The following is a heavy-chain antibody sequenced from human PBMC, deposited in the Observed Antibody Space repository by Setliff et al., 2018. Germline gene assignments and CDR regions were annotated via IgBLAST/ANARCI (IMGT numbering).Heavy chain of an antibody. D-gene: IGHD6-19*01. Sequence: GGSLRLSCAASGFTFSNYYMTWIRQAPGKGLEWISYIHDSGNPTYYADSVKGRFTVSRDNAKDSLYLQMTSLRAEDTAMYYCATAGRLARADNWGQGTLVTVSS. V-gene: IGHV3-11*04. CDR3: ATAGRLARADN. CDR2: IHDSGNPT. J-gene: IGHJ4*02. CDR1: GFTFSNYY.